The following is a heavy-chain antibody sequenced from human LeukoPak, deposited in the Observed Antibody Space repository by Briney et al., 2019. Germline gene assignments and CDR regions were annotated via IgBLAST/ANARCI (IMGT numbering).Heavy chain of an antibody. V-gene: IGHV4-4*07. CDR3: ARDHPAPDAFDI. D-gene: IGHD2-2*01. CDR1: GGSISSYY. CDR2: IYTSGST. Sequence: SETLSLTCTVSGGSISSYYWSWIRQPAGKGLEWVGRIYTSGSTNYNPSLKSRVTMSVDTSKNQFSLKLSSVTAADTAVYYCARDHPAPDAFDIWGQGTMVTVPS. J-gene: IGHJ3*02.